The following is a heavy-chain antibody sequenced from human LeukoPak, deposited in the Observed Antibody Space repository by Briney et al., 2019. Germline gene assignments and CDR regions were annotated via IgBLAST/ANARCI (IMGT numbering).Heavy chain of an antibody. CDR2: INHSGST. V-gene: IGHV4-34*01. J-gene: IGHJ4*02. Sequence: SETLSLTCAVYGGSFSGYYWSWIRQPPGKGLEWIGEINHSGSTNYNPSLKSRVTISVDTSKNQFSLKLSSVAAADTAVYYCARGTPSYFDYWGQGTLVTVSS. CDR1: GGSFSGYY. CDR3: ARGTPSYFDY.